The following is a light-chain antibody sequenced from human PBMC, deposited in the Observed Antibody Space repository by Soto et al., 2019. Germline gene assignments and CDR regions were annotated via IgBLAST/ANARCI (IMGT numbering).Light chain of an antibody. Sequence: EIVLTQSPGTLSLSPGERATLSCRASQSVRSDYLAWYQQKPGQAPRLLIYGASSRATGIPDRFSGSGSGTDFTLTISRLEPEDFAVYYCQQYGSSPWTFGQGTKGEIK. CDR2: GAS. V-gene: IGKV3-20*01. CDR3: QQYGSSPWT. CDR1: QSVRSDY. J-gene: IGKJ1*01.